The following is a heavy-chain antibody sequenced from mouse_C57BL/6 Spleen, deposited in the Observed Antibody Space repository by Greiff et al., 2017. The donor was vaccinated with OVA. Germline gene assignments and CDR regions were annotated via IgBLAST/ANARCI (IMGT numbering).Heavy chain of an antibody. CDR1: GCTFTSYW. CDR2: IHPNSGST. Sequence: VQLQQPGAELVKPGASVKLSCKASGCTFTSYWMHWVKQRPGQGLEWIGMIHPNSGSTNYNEKFKSKATLTVDKSSSTAYMQLSSLTSEDSAVYYCARKVGYAWFAYWGQGTLVTVSA. J-gene: IGHJ3*01. CDR3: ARKVGYAWFAY. D-gene: IGHD3-1*01. V-gene: IGHV1-64*01.